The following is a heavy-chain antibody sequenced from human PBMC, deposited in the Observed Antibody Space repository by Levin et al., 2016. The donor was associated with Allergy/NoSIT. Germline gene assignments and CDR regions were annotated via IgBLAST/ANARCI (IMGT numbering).Heavy chain of an antibody. J-gene: IGHJ4*02. CDR2: ISTNTGNT. CDR1: GYTFTSNG. D-gene: IGHD3-10*01. V-gene: IGHV1-18*04. CDR3: ARASFNMVRGINNIKFDY. Sequence: ASVKVSCKASGYTFTSNGISWVRQAPGQGLEWLGWISTNTGNTNYAQNFQGRVTMVTDTSTSTAYMELRSLRSDDTAVYYCARASFNMVRGINNIKFDYWGPGNPGHRLL.